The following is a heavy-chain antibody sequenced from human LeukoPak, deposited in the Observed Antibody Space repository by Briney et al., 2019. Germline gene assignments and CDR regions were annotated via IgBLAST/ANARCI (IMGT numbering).Heavy chain of an antibody. CDR1: GFTFSRHN. CDR3: AREVSGYDFGY. V-gene: IGHV3-21*01. CDR2: IGSDGTYI. D-gene: IGHD5-12*01. Sequence: GGSLRLSCAASGFTFSRHNMNWVRQAPMKGLEWVASIGSDGTYIYYADSVQGRFSISRDNAKNSLYLQMNSLRAEDTAVYYCAREVSGYDFGYWGQGTLVTVSS. J-gene: IGHJ4*02.